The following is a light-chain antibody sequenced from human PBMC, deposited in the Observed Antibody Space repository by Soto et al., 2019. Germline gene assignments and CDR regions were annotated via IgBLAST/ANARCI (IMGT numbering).Light chain of an antibody. CDR2: EVT. J-gene: IGLJ3*02. V-gene: IGLV2-14*01. CDR3: SSYTSSFTWV. Sequence: QSVLTQPASVSGSPGQSITISCTGTSSDIGAYDYVSWYQHHPGQDPKLILFEVTDRPSGVSNRFSGSKSGNTASLTISGLQAADEADYYCSSYTSSFTWVFGGGTKLTVL. CDR1: SSDIGAYDY.